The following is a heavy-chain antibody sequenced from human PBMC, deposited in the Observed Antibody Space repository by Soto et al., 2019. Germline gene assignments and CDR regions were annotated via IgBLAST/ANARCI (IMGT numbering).Heavy chain of an antibody. Sequence: WASVKVSCKASGGTFSSYAISWVRQAPGQGLEWMGGIIPIFGTANYAQKFQGRVTITADESTSTAYMELSSLRSEDTAVYYCAREPSSGYSSSWHDYWGQGTLVTVSS. J-gene: IGHJ4*02. D-gene: IGHD6-13*01. CDR2: IIPIFGTA. CDR1: GGTFSSYA. V-gene: IGHV1-69*13. CDR3: AREPSSGYSSSWHDY.